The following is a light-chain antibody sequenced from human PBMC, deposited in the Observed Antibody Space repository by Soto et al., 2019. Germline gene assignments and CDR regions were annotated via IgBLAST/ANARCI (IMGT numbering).Light chain of an antibody. Sequence: QSVLTQPPSASGSPGRSVTISCTGASSDVGGYNFVSWYQQHPGKAPKLLIYEVTTRPSGVPDRFSGSRSRNTASLTVSGLQAEDEADYYCSSYAGSNNIVFGTGTKVTVL. CDR3: SSYAGSNNIV. CDR1: SSDVGGYNF. CDR2: EVT. J-gene: IGLJ1*01. V-gene: IGLV2-8*01.